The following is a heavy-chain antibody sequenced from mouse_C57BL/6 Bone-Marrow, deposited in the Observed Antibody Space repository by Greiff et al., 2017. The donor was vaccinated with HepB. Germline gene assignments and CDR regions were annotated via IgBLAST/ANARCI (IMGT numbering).Heavy chain of an antibody. J-gene: IGHJ1*03. CDR3: ARRGLLRHWYFDV. D-gene: IGHD1-2*01. CDR2: INPNNGGT. V-gene: IGHV1-26*01. CDR1: GYTFTDYY. Sequence: EVQLKQSGPELVKPGASVKISCKASGYTFTDYYMNWVKQSHGKSLEWIGDINPNNGGTSYNQKFKGKATLTVDKSSSTAYMELRSLTSEDSAVYYCARRGLLRHWYFDVWGTGTTVTVSS.